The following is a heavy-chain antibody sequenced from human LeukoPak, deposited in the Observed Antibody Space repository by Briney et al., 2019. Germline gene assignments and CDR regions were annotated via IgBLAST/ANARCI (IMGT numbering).Heavy chain of an antibody. CDR3: AKDQWSFSYFDY. CDR2: ISGSGIST. V-gene: IGHV3-23*01. Sequence: GGSLRLSCAASGFIVSSNYMSWVRQAPGKGLEWVSDISGSGISTYYADSVKGRFTISRDNSKNTLYLQMNSLRAEDTAVYYCAKDQWSFSYFDYWGQGTLVTVSS. J-gene: IGHJ4*02. D-gene: IGHD1-26*01. CDR1: GFIVSSNY.